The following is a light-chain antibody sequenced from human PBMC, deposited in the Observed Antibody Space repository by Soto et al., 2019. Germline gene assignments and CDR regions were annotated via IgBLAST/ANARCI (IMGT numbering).Light chain of an antibody. CDR1: SSDVGNYNL. CDR2: EGS. Sequence: QSALTQPASVSGSPGQSITISCTGTSSDVGNYNLVSWYQQYPGKAHKLMIYEGSKRPSGVSNRFSGSKSGNTASLTISGLQAEDEADYYCCSYAGTFVVFGGGTKLTVL. J-gene: IGLJ3*02. CDR3: CSYAGTFVV. V-gene: IGLV2-23*01.